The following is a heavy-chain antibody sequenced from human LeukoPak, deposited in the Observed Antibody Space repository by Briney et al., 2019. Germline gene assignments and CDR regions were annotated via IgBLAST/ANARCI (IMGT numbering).Heavy chain of an antibody. D-gene: IGHD3-9*01. CDR3: AREEGFYDTATWDY. Sequence: PSETLSLTCTVSGGSISSGSYYWSWIRQLAGKGLEWIGRIYTSGSTNYNPSLKSRVTISVDTSKNQFSLKLSSVTAADTAVYYCAREEGFYDTATWDYWGQGTLVTVSS. CDR2: IYTSGST. CDR1: GGSISSGSYY. J-gene: IGHJ4*02. V-gene: IGHV4-61*02.